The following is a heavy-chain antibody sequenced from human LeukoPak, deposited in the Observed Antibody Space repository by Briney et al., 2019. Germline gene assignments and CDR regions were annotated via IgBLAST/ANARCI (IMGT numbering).Heavy chain of an antibody. J-gene: IGHJ3*02. CDR2: INQDGTEK. CDR1: GFNFNRFW. V-gene: IGHV3-7*01. Sequence: GGSLRLSCAASGFNFNRFWMSWVRQAPGKGLEWLANINQDGTEKKYVDSVKGRLTISRDNAKNSVDLQMDSLRVEDTAVYYCVRDLWGRYCIGSNCLDGFDIWGQGTMVTVSS. D-gene: IGHD2-15*01. CDR3: VRDLWGRYCIGSNCLDGFDI.